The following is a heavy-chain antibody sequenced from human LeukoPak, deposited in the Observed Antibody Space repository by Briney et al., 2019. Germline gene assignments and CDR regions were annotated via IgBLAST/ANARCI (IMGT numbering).Heavy chain of an antibody. V-gene: IGHV7-4-1*02. CDR2: INTNTGNP. Sequence: GASVKVSCKTSGYSENFYGITWVRQAPGQGLEWMGWINTNTGNPTYAQGFTGRFVFSLDTSVSTAYLQISSLKAEDTAVYYCARVPSILYYDFWSGLDYWGQGTLVTVSS. CDR3: ARVPSILYYDFWSGLDY. CDR1: GYSENFYG. D-gene: IGHD3-3*01. J-gene: IGHJ4*02.